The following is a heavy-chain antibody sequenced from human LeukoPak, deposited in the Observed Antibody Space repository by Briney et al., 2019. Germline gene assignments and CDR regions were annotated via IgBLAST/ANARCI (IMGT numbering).Heavy chain of an antibody. Sequence: ASVQVSCKSSGGTFSSYAINWVRQAPGQGLEWMGRIIPILDIGNYAQKFQGRVTITADKSTSTAYMELSSLRSEDTAVYYCAREQIGSRWSYHFDYWGQGTLVTVSS. D-gene: IGHD6-13*01. CDR1: GGTFSSYA. J-gene: IGHJ4*02. CDR2: IIPILDIG. CDR3: AREQIGSRWSYHFDY. V-gene: IGHV1-69*04.